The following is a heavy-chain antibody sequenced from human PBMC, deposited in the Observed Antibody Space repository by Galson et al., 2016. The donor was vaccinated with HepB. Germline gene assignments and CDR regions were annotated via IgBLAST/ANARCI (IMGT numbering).Heavy chain of an antibody. CDR1: GFTFKDYA. J-gene: IGHJ6*04. CDR3: AKGQTSTRYGMDV. Sequence: SLRLSCAASGFTFKDYAMHWVRQAPGKGLEWVSGIGWNSGNIGYADSVKGRFTVSRDNAKKSLYLQMDSLGDEDTALYYCAKGQTSTRYGMDVWGKGTTVTVSS. CDR2: IGWNSGNI. D-gene: IGHD2-2*01. V-gene: IGHV3-9*01.